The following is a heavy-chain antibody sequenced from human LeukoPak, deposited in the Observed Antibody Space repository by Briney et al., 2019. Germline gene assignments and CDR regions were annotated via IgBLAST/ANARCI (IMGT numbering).Heavy chain of an antibody. CDR3: ARGYSGYDFRGYYYYYYMDV. J-gene: IGHJ6*03. Sequence: ASVKVSCKASGYTFTSYGISWVRQAPGQWLEWMGWISAYNGNTNYAQKLQGRVTMTTDTSTSTAYMELRSLRSDDTAVYYCARGYSGYDFRGYYYYYYMDVWGKGTTVTVSS. V-gene: IGHV1-18*01. D-gene: IGHD5-12*01. CDR1: GYTFTSYG. CDR2: ISAYNGNT.